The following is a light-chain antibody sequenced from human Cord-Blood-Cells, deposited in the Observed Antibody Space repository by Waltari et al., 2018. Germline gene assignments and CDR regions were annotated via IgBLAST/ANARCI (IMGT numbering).Light chain of an antibody. CDR3: QSYDSSLSGYV. J-gene: IGLJ1*01. CDR1: SPYLGARYA. Sequence: QSVLPQPPSVSGAPGQRLTIPCTGRSPYLGARYAVHWYQQLPGTAPKLLIYGNSNRPSGVPDRFSGSKSGTSASLAITGLQAEDEADYYCQSYDSSLSGYVFGTGTKVTVL. CDR2: GNS. V-gene: IGLV1-40*01.